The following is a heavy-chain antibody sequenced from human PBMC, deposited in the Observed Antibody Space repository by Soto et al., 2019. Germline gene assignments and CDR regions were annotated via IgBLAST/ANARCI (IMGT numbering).Heavy chain of an antibody. CDR3: ARDTGDGTFDF. J-gene: IGHJ4*02. D-gene: IGHD7-27*01. V-gene: IGHV1-3*01. CDR2: INAGYGNT. Sequence: GASVEVSSKASGYTFSSYAMHWVRQAPGQRLEWMGWINAGYGNTKSSQKFQDRVTISRDTSASTAYMELTSLRSEDTAVYYCARDTGDGTFDFWGQGTLVTVSS. CDR1: GYTFSSYA.